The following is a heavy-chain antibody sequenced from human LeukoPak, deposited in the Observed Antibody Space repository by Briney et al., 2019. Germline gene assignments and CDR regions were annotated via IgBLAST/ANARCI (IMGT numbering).Heavy chain of an antibody. CDR1: GFTFSSYG. CDR2: VWYDGSNK. Sequence: GRSLRLSCAASGFTFSSYGMHWVRQAPGKGLEWVAVVWYDGSNKYYADSVKGRFTISRDNSKNTLYLQMNSLRAEDTAVYYCARNQYYYDSSGYSPLSYYFDYWGQGTLVTVSS. V-gene: IGHV3-33*01. J-gene: IGHJ4*02. CDR3: ARNQYYYDSSGYSPLSYYFDY. D-gene: IGHD3-22*01.